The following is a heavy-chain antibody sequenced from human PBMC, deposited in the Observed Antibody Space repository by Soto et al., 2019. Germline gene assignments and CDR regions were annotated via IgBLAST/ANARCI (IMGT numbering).Heavy chain of an antibody. CDR1: GYTFTSYG. Sequence: GASVKVSCKASGYTFTSYGISWVRQAPGQGLEWMGWISAYNGNTNYAQKLQGRVTMTTDTSTSTAYMELRSLRSDDTAVYYCARDLGVVITTCFDYWGQGTLVTVSS. J-gene: IGHJ4*02. V-gene: IGHV1-18*01. CDR2: ISAYNGNT. CDR3: ARDLGVVITTCFDY. D-gene: IGHD3-22*01.